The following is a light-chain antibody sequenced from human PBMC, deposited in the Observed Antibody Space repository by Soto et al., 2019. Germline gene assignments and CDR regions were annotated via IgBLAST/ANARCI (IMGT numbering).Light chain of an antibody. J-gene: IGKJ4*01. CDR1: QSMISW. CDR3: QQAYTLPLT. CDR2: AAS. V-gene: IGKV1-12*01. Sequence: DVQMTQSPSSVSASVGDRVTITCRASQSMISWLAWYQQKSGEAPKLLIYAASSLQSGVPSRFSGSGYGTDFNLTISSLQPEDFATYFCQQAYTLPLTFGGGTRVDI.